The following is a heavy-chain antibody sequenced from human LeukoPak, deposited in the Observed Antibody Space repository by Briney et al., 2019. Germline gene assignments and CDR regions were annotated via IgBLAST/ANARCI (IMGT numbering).Heavy chain of an antibody. CDR3: ARETQWEAFDY. D-gene: IGHD1-26*01. Sequence: PGGSLRLSCAASGFSLSSHSMNWVRQAPGKGLEWVSSISESSRDIYYADSVRGRFIISRDNARNSLDLQMNSLRAEDTAVYYCARETQWEAFDYWGQGTLVTVSS. CDR2: ISESSRDI. CDR1: GFSLSSHS. V-gene: IGHV3-21*01. J-gene: IGHJ4*02.